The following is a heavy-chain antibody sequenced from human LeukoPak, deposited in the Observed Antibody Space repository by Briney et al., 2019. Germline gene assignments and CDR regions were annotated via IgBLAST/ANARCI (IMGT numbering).Heavy chain of an antibody. D-gene: IGHD6-13*01. CDR2: IYYSGST. CDR1: GGSISSSSYY. V-gene: IGHV4-39*01. CDR3: ARHWRAAAGKNWFDP. J-gene: IGHJ5*02. Sequence: SETLSLTCTVSGGSISSSSYYGGWIRQPPGKGLEWIGSIYYSGSTYYNTSLKSRVTISVDTSKNQFSLKLSSVTAADTAVYYCARHWRAAAGKNWFDPWGQRTLVTVSS.